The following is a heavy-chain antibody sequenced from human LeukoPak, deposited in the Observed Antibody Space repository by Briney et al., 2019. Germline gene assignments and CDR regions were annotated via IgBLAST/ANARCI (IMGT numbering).Heavy chain of an antibody. Sequence: SETLSLTCTVSGGSISSGDHYWSWIRQPPGRGLEWIGYIYYSGSTYSNPSLNSRVTMSVDTSKNQFSLKLSSVTAADTAVYYCANYYYDSSGYLHDAFDIWGQGTMVTVSS. CDR2: IYYSGST. CDR1: GGSISSGDHY. CDR3: ANYYYDSSGYLHDAFDI. V-gene: IGHV4-30-4*01. J-gene: IGHJ3*02. D-gene: IGHD3-22*01.